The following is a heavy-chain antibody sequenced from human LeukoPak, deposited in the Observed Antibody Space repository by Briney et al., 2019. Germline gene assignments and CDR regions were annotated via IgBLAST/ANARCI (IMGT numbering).Heavy chain of an antibody. D-gene: IGHD5-24*01. CDR2: IFSGGTT. V-gene: IGHV3-66*01. CDR3: ARKDDFNPIY. J-gene: IGHJ4*02. CDR1: AFTVSSNY. Sequence: GGSLTLSCAASAFTVSSNYMTWVRQAPGKGLEWVSVIFSGGTTYYADPVKGRFTMSRDTSRNTLYLQMNSLRAEDTAMYYCARKDDFNPIYWGQGTLVTVSS.